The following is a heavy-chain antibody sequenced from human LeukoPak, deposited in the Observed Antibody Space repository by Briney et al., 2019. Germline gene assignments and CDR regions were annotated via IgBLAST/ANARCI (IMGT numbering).Heavy chain of an antibody. D-gene: IGHD6-19*01. CDR2: ISAYNGNT. CDR3: ARDGVSKWLVPDPTSYYYYGMDV. J-gene: IGHJ6*02. Sequence: GASVKVSCKASGYTFTSYGISWVRQAPGQGLEWMGWISAYNGNTNYAQKLQGRVTMTTDTSTSTAYMELRSLRSDDTAVYYCARDGVSKWLVPDPTSYYYYGMDVWGQGTTVTVSS. V-gene: IGHV1-18*01. CDR1: GYTFTSYG.